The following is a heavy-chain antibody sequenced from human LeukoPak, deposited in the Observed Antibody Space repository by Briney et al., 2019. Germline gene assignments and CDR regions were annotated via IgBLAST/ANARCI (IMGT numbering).Heavy chain of an antibody. CDR2: ISSSGSTS. D-gene: IGHD6-13*01. V-gene: IGHV3-48*01. CDR3: AKVEEGYSSSWYNDAFDI. CDR1: GFTFSTYN. Sequence: GGSLRLSCAASGFTFSTYNMNWVRQAPGKGLEWISYISSSGSTSIYADSVRGRLSISRDNAKNTLYLQMNSLRAEDTAVYYCAKVEEGYSSSWYNDAFDIWGQGTMVTVSS. J-gene: IGHJ3*02.